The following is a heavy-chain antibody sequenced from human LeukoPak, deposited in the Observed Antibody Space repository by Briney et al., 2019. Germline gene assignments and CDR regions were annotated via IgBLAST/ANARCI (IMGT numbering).Heavy chain of an antibody. V-gene: IGHV4-30-2*03. J-gene: IGHJ5*02. CDR1: GGSISSGSYS. CDR3: ARHLPGYSNTWPGP. CDR2: IYHSGST. D-gene: IGHD2-2*01. Sequence: ASETLSLTCAVSGGSISSGSYSWSWIRQPPGKGLEWIGSIYHSGSTYYNPSLKSRVTISIDRSKNQFSLKLRSVTAADTAVYYCARHLPGYSNTWPGPWGQGTLVTVSS.